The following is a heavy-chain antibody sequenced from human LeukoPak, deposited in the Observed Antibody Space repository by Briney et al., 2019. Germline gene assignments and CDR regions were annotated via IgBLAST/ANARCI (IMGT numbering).Heavy chain of an antibody. V-gene: IGHV4-34*01. CDR1: GGSFSGYY. D-gene: IGHD2-2*01. CDR2: INHSGST. Sequence: SETLSLTCAVYGGSFSGYYWSWIRQPPGKGLEWIGEINHSGSTNYNPSLKSRVTISVDTSKNQFSLKLSSVTAADTAVYYCARGLPNLYQPLYYYYGMDVWGKGTTVTVSS. CDR3: ARGLPNLYQPLYYYYGMDV. J-gene: IGHJ6*04.